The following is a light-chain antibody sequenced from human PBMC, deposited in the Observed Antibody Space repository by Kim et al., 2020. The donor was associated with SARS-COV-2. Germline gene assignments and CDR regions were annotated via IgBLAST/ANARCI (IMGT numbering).Light chain of an antibody. J-gene: IGLJ3*02. V-gene: IGLV2-11*01. Sequence: GQSVTISCTGTSSDVGGYSYVSWYQQHPGKAPKLMIYDVSKRPSGVPGRFSGSKSGNTASLTISGLQAEDEADYYCCSYAGSYTWVFGGGTQLTVL. CDR1: SSDVGGYSY. CDR2: DVS. CDR3: CSYAGSYTWV.